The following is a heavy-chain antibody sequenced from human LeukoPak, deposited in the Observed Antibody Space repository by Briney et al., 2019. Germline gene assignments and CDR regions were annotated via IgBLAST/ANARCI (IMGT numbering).Heavy chain of an antibody. CDR1: GGTFSSYA. V-gene: IGHV1-69*13. CDR3: AKSEGLLSSWFDP. J-gene: IGHJ5*02. CDR2: IIPIFGTA. D-gene: IGHD2-2*01. Sequence: SVKVSCKASGGTFSSYAISWVRQAPGQGLEWMGGIIPIFGTANYAQKFQGRVTITADESTSTAYMGLSSLRSEDTALYYCAKSEGLLSSWFDPWGQGTLVTVSS.